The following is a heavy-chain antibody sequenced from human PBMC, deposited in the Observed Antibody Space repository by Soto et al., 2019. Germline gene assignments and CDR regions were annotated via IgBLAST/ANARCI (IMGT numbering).Heavy chain of an antibody. D-gene: IGHD3-3*01. CDR1: GCTLSSFINYT. CDR2: IVPNVGTV. Sequence: QTPLVQSGAEVKKPGSSVKGSCKASGCTLSSFINYTINWVRQAPGQGLEWMGGIVPNVGTVNYAQKFQGRVTMTAAKSTGTAYMQLRSLRSEDTALYYCASRDTSGFLRDFENWGQGTLVTVSS. J-gene: IGHJ4*02. CDR3: ASRDTSGFLRDFEN. V-gene: IGHV1-69*06.